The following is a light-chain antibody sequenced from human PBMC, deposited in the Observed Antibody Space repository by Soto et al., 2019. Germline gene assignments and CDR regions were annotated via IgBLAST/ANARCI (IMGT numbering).Light chain of an antibody. Sequence: IVLTQSPGTLSLSPGQRATLSCRASESISRDYLAWYQQRLGQAPRLRIYGASSGATGIPDRFSGSGSGTDFTLTISRLEPEDFAIYYCQQYGGVPYTFGQGTKLEIK. CDR1: ESISRDY. CDR2: GAS. CDR3: QQYGGVPYT. J-gene: IGKJ2*01. V-gene: IGKV3-20*01.